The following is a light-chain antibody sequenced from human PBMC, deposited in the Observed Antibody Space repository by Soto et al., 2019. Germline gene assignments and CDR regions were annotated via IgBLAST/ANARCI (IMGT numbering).Light chain of an antibody. J-gene: IGLJ3*02. V-gene: IGLV2-11*01. CDR2: DVN. CDR3: CSFVNFDTLGV. CDR1: KSDVGTYNY. Sequence: QSVLSQPRSVSGSPGQSVTISCTGSKSDVGTYNYVSWYQQHPGKAPKLIISDVNKRPSGVPDRFSGSKSGNTASLTISGLQAEDEADYYCCSFVNFDTLGVFGGGTKLTVL.